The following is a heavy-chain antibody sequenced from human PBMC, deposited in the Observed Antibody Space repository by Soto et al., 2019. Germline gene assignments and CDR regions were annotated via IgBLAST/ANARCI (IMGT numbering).Heavy chain of an antibody. Sequence: SETLSLTCTVSGGSVSSGSYYWSWIRQPPGKGLEWIGYIYYSGSTNYNPSLKSRVTISVDTSKNQFSLKLSSVTAADTAVYYCARTRGDFDWLPEYYFDYWGQGTLVTVSS. CDR1: GGSVSSGSYY. V-gene: IGHV4-61*01. CDR2: IYYSGST. J-gene: IGHJ4*02. CDR3: ARTRGDFDWLPEYYFDY. D-gene: IGHD3-9*01.